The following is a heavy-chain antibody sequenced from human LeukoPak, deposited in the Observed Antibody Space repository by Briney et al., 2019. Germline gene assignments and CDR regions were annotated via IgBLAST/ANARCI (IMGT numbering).Heavy chain of an antibody. V-gene: IGHV1-58*02. CDR1: GFTFTTSV. CDR2: IVVGSGNT. CDR3: AADWGASGGAL. D-gene: IGHD3-16*01. Sequence: VASVNVSYKASGFTFTTSVMQWVRQARGQRREWIGWIVVGSGNTNYAQKFQERVTITRDMSTSTAYMGLSSPRSEDTAVYYCAADWGASGGALWGQGTLVTVSS. J-gene: IGHJ4*02.